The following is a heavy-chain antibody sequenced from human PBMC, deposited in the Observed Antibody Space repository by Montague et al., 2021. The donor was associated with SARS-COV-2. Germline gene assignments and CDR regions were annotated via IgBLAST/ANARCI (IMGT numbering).Heavy chain of an antibody. D-gene: IGHD1-26*01. CDR2: IRTTGHT. J-gene: IGHJ4*02. Sequence: TLSLTCTVSGASISTGIYYWSWIRQPAGKGLEWIGRIRTTGHTDYNXSLESRVFMSVDTSTNQFPLSLTSVTAADTAVYFCARFGSGTLEFDLWGQGTLVTVSS. CDR3: ARFGSGTLEFDL. V-gene: IGHV4-61*02. CDR1: GASISTGIYY.